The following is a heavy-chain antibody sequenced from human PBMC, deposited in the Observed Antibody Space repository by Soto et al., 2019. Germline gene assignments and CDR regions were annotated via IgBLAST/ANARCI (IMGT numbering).Heavy chain of an antibody. CDR2: IYPGDSDT. V-gene: IGHV5-51*01. CDR1: GYSFTSYW. Sequence: GGCLKISCKGSGYSFTSYWIGWVGQMPGKGLEWMGIIYPGDSDTRYSSSFQGQVTISADKSISTAYLQWSSLKASDTAMYYCARFPAFYYYMDVWGKGTTVTVSS. J-gene: IGHJ6*03. CDR3: ARFPAFYYYMDV.